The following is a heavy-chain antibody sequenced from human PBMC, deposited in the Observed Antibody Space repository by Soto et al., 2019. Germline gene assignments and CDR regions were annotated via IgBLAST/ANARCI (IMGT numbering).Heavy chain of an antibody. Sequence: GGSLRLSCAASGFTFSSYGMHWVRQAPGNGLEWVAVIWYDGSNKYYADSVKGRFTISRDNSKNTLYLQMNSLRAEDTAVYYCARDSSYIDYWGQGTLVTVSS. D-gene: IGHD6-6*01. V-gene: IGHV3-33*01. CDR1: GFTFSSYG. J-gene: IGHJ4*02. CDR3: ARDSSYIDY. CDR2: IWYDGSNK.